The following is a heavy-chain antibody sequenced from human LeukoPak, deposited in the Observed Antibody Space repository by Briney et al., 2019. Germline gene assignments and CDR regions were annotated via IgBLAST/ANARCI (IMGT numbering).Heavy chain of an antibody. Sequence: GGSLRLSCVASGFSFNKAWMSWVRQAPGKGLEGVAVIWYDGSKEYYADSVKGRFTISRDNSKNTLYLQMNSLRAEDTAVYYCARDYYDSSGYYFGAFDIWGQGTMVTVSS. CDR2: IWYDGSKE. CDR1: GFSFNKAW. J-gene: IGHJ3*02. CDR3: ARDYYDSSGYYFGAFDI. V-gene: IGHV3-33*07. D-gene: IGHD3-22*01.